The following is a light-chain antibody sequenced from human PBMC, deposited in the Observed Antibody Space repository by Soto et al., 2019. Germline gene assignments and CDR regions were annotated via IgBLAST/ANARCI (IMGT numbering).Light chain of an antibody. Sequence: EVVLTQSPGTLSLSPGERATLSCRASQSVNSSYLAWYQQKPGQAPRLLIYGASNRATGIPDQFSCSGSGTDFTLTISSLEPEDFAVYYFQHHVCSRPITFGQGTQVEIK. CDR2: GAS. CDR3: QHHVCSRPIT. J-gene: IGKJ5*01. CDR1: QSVNSSY. V-gene: IGKV3-20*01.